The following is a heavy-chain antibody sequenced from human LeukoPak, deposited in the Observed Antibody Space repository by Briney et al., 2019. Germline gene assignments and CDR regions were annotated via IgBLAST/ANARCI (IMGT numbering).Heavy chain of an antibody. CDR3: ARDYVVTAPPAGYFQH. D-gene: IGHD2-21*02. CDR2: IWYDGSNK. Sequence: PGGSLRLSCAASGFTFSSYGMHWVRQAPGKGLEWVAVIWYDGSNKYYADSVKGRFTISRDNSKNTLYLQMNSLRAEDTAVYYCARDYVVTAPPAGYFQHWGQGTLVTVSS. J-gene: IGHJ1*01. V-gene: IGHV3-33*01. CDR1: GFTFSSYG.